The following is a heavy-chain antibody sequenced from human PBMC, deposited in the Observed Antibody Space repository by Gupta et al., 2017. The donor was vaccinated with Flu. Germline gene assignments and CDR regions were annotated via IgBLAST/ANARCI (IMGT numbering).Heavy chain of an antibody. CDR3: ARDHCGDSRCYSDY. J-gene: IGHJ4*02. CDR1: GYTFTDYY. V-gene: IGHV1-2*02. D-gene: IGHD2-21*01. Sequence: QVRLVQSGAEVKKPGASVKVSCRASGYTFTDYYKHWVRQAPGQGLEWMGWINPNRGATNYAPKFQDRVTLTRDTSISTAYMELSRLRSDDTAVYYCARDHCGDSRCYSDYWGQGTLVTVSS. CDR2: INPNRGAT.